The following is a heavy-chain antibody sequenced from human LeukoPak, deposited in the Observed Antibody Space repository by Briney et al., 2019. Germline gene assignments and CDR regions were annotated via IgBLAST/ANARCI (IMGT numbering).Heavy chain of an antibody. CDR3: ASLEDGDNFDY. J-gene: IGHJ4*02. V-gene: IGHV1-18*01. D-gene: IGHD4-17*01. CDR2: ISDYNGNR. CDR1: GYPFNNNG. Sequence: GASVKVSCKAFGYPFNNNGISWVRQAPGQGLEWMEWISDYNGNRNYAQKLKGRVTMTTDTSTSTAYTELRSLRSDDTAVYYCASLEDGDNFDYWGQGTLVTVSS.